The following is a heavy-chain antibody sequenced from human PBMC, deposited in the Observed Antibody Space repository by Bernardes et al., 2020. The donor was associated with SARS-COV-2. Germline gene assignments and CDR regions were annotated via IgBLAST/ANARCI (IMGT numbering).Heavy chain of an antibody. J-gene: IGHJ4*02. D-gene: IGHD5-18*01. Sequence: GGSLRLSCAASGFTFSSYAMSWVRQAPGKGLEWVSSISGSGASTYYADSVKGRFTISRDNSKNSLYLQVNSLRAEDTALYYCVRGYFYGPFDYWGQGILVTVSS. V-gene: IGHV3-23*01. CDR3: VRGYFYGPFDY. CDR2: ISGSGAST. CDR1: GFTFSSYA.